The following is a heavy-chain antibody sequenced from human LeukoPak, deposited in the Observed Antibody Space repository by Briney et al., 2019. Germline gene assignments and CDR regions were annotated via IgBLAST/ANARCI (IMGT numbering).Heavy chain of an antibody. CDR2: ISYDGSNK. Sequence: GGSLRLSCAASRFTFSSYGMHWVRQAPGKGLEWVAVISYDGSNKYYADSVKGRFTISRDNSKNTLYLQMNSLRAEDTAVYYCAKDGDIVVVPAAHDYYFDYWGQGTLVTVSS. CDR1: RFTFSSYG. J-gene: IGHJ4*02. V-gene: IGHV3-30*18. CDR3: AKDGDIVVVPAAHDYYFDY. D-gene: IGHD2-2*01.